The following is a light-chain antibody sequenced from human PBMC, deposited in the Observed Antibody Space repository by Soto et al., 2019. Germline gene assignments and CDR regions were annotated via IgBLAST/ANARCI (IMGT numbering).Light chain of an antibody. CDR3: QPYYNWCT. CDR1: QSVSSS. V-gene: IGKV3-15*01. CDR2: GAS. J-gene: IGKJ1*01. Sequence: IVLPQSPGTLSLSPGERATLSCGASQSVSSSLAWYQQKPGQPPRLLIYGASTRATGFPARFSGSGSGTEFTLPICSLQSEDFAVYYCQPYYNWCTFGQGTKVDIK.